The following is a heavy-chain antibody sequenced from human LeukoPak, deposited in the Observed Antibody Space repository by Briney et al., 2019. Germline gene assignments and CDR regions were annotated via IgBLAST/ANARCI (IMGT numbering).Heavy chain of an antibody. V-gene: IGHV3-23*01. D-gene: IGHD7-27*01. CDR3: AKDGGLWVSAHWGDS. CDR1: GFTFSSSA. CDR2: ISSSGSGGNT. J-gene: IGHJ4*02. Sequence: GRSLRLSCAASGFTFSSSAMSWVRQAPGKGLEWVSGISSSGSGGNTYYADSVKGRFTVSRDNSKNTLFLQMNSLRAEDTAVYYCAKDGGLWVSAHWGDSWGRGTLVTVSS.